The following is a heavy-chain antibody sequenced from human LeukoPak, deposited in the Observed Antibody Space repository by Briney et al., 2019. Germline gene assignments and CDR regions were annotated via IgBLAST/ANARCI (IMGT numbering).Heavy chain of an antibody. CDR1: GYTFTSYG. CDR2: ISAYNGNT. CDR3: ARVEYGDYGFAFDI. D-gene: IGHD4-17*01. V-gene: IGHV1-18*01. Sequence: ASVKVSCKASGYTFTSYGISWVRQAPGQGREWMGWISAYNGNTNYAQKLQGRVTMTTDTSTSTAYMELRSRRSDDTAVYYCARVEYGDYGFAFDIWGQGTMVTVSS. J-gene: IGHJ3*02.